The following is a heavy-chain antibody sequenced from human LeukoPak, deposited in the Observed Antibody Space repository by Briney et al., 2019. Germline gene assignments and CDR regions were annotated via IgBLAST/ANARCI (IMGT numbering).Heavy chain of an antibody. V-gene: IGHV4-59*12. D-gene: IGHD6-19*01. CDR1: GFTFSSYT. J-gene: IGHJ5*02. CDR2: IYYSGST. Sequence: PGGSLRLSCAASGFTFSSYTMNWVRQAPGKGLEWIGSIYYSGSTNYNPSLKSRATISVDTSKNQFSMKLSSVTAADRAVYYCARVPGGWINWFDPWGQGTLVTVSS. CDR3: ARVPGGWINWFDP.